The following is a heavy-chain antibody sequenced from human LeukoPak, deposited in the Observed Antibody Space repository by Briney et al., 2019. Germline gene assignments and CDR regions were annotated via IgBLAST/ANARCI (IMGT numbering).Heavy chain of an antibody. D-gene: IGHD1-20*01. CDR1: DGSMSGSSFF. CDR2: IYNSGST. J-gene: IGHJ6*03. CDR3: ARVVGRGNWNYDSYMDV. V-gene: IGHV4-39*07. Sequence: SETLSLTCSVCDGSMSGSSFFWGFWVWIRQSPGKGLEWIGSIYNSGSTYYNPSLKSRVTISVDTSNNQFSLNLSSVTVADTAVYFCARVVGRGNWNYDSYMDVWGKGTTVTVSS.